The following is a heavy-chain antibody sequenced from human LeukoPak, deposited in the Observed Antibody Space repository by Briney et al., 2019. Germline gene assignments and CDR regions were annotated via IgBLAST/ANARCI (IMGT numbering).Heavy chain of an antibody. Sequence: GGSLRLSCAASGFTFSSYGMHWVRQAPGKGLEWVAFIRYDGSNKYYADSVKGRFTISRDNAKNSLYLQMNSLRAEDTAVYYCARGAHDFWSGYFFDYWGQGTLVTVS. CDR1: GFTFSSYG. J-gene: IGHJ4*02. CDR3: ARGAHDFWSGYFFDY. CDR2: IRYDGSNK. D-gene: IGHD3-3*01. V-gene: IGHV3-30*02.